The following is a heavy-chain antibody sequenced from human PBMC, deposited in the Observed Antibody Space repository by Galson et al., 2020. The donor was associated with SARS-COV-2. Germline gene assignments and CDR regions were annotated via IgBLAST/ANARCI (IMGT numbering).Heavy chain of an antibody. J-gene: IGHJ4*02. Sequence: GGSLRLSCAASGFTFSSYAMHWVRQAPGKGLEWVAVISYDGSNKYYADSVKGRFTISRDNSKNTLYLQMNSLRAEDTAVYYCARGRAAAGLDRKNDYWGQGTLVTVSS. CDR2: ISYDGSNK. D-gene: IGHD6-13*01. V-gene: IGHV3-30-3*01. CDR1: GFTFSSYA. CDR3: ARGRAAAGLDRKNDY.